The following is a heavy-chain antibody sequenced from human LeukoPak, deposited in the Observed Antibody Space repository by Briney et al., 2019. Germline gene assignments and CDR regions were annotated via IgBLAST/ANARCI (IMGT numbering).Heavy chain of an antibody. J-gene: IGHJ6*02. CDR1: GFTFSSYA. D-gene: IGHD4-4*01. CDR2: ISGSGGST. Sequence: GGSLRLSCAASGFTFSSYAMSWVRQAPGKGLEWVSAISGSGGSTYYADSAKGRFTISRDNSKNTLYLQMNSLRAEDTAVYYCAKVWRNYHLAAYYYYYGMDVWGQGTTVTVSS. CDR3: AKVWRNYHLAAYYYYYGMDV. V-gene: IGHV3-23*01.